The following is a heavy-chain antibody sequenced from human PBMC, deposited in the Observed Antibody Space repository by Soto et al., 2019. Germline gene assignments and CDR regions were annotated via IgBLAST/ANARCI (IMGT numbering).Heavy chain of an antibody. CDR2: IYYSGST. V-gene: IGHV4-39*01. D-gene: IGHD3-10*01. Sequence: PSATLSLTCTVSGDSISNNNFYWGWIRQPPAKGMEWIGSIYYSGSTYYNPSLKSRVTISVDTSNNQLSLKLSSVTAADTAVYYCARHYGYYSHYMDVWTKGTTVTVSS. CDR3: ARHYGYYSHYMDV. J-gene: IGHJ6*03. CDR1: GDSISNNNFY.